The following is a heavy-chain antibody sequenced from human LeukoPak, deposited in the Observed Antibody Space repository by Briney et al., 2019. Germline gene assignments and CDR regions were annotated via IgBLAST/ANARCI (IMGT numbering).Heavy chain of an antibody. CDR3: ARLGDIVVVPAAFQSDY. V-gene: IGHV7-4-1*02. D-gene: IGHD2-2*01. CDR2: INTNTGNP. J-gene: IGHJ4*02. Sequence: ASVKVSCKASGYTFTTYAMNWVRQAHGQGLEWMGWINTNTGNPTYAQGFTGRFVFSLDTSVSTAYLQISSLKAEDTAVYYCARLGDIVVVPAAFQSDYWGQGTLVTVSS. CDR1: GYTFTTYA.